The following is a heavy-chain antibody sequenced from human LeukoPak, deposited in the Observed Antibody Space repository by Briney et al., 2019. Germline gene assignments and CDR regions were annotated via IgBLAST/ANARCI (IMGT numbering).Heavy chain of an antibody. Sequence: ASVKVSCKASGYSFTSYGITWVRQAPGQGLEWMGWISAYNGNTNCAQRLQGRVTMTTDTSTSTAYMELRSLTSDDTAVYYCARVPSGGPCDYWGQGTLVTVSS. CDR3: ARVPSGGPCDY. CDR1: GYSFTSYG. V-gene: IGHV1-18*01. CDR2: ISAYNGNT. J-gene: IGHJ4*02. D-gene: IGHD2-15*01.